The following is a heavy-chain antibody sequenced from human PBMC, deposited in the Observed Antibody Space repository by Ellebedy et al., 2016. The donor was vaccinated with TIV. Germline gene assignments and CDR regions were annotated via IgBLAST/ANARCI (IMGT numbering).Heavy chain of an antibody. Sequence: MPSETLSLTCAVSGGSFSDYFWSWIRQPPGKGREWIGEINNSGSTNFNPSLKSRVTISVDTSKNRFSLNLSSVTAADTAVYYCARGVSSGYYDYWGQGTLVTVSS. CDR1: GGSFSDYF. CDR3: ARGVSSGYYDY. D-gene: IGHD3-22*01. CDR2: INNSGST. V-gene: IGHV4-34*01. J-gene: IGHJ4*02.